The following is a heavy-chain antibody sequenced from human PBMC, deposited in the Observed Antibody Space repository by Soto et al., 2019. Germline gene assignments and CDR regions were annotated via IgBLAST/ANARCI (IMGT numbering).Heavy chain of an antibody. V-gene: IGHV3-23*01. Sequence: LRLSCAASGFTFSSYGMHWVRQAPGKGLEWVSAISGSGGSTYYADSVKGRFTISRDNSKNTLYLQMNSLRAEDTAVSYCAKAQNLVEVTAIVYRGQTILVTVSS. CDR3: AKAQNLVEVTAIVY. CDR2: ISGSGGST. CDR1: GFTFSSYG. D-gene: IGHD2-21*02. J-gene: IGHJ4*02.